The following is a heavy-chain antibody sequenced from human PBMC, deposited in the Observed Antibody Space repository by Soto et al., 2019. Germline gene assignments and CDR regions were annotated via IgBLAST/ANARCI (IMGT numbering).Heavy chain of an antibody. Sequence: GGSLRLSCTGSGFTFRNYGMHWVRQTPVKGLERVAVISFDGRNEYYADSVKGRFTISRDNSKNTLWLQMSSLRAEDTAVYYCAKDGAPPYCSGGNCHSTPGYWGQATLVTSPQ. CDR3: AKDGAPPYCSGGNCHSTPGY. J-gene: IGHJ4*02. CDR2: ISFDGRNE. V-gene: IGHV3-30*18. D-gene: IGHD2-15*01. CDR1: GFTFRNYG.